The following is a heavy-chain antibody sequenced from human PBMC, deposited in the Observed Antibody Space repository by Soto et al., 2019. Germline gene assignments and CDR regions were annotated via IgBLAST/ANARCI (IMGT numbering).Heavy chain of an antibody. J-gene: IGHJ4*02. CDR2: INHSGST. V-gene: IGHV4-34*01. Sequence: SETLSLTCAVYGGSFSGYYWSWIRQPPGKGLEWIGEINHSGSTNYNPSLKSRVTISVDTSKNQFSLKLSSVTAADTAVYYCARPRRGNSRSSGSLFYWGQGTLVTVSS. CDR1: GGSFSGYY. D-gene: IGHD6-6*01. CDR3: ARPRRGNSRSSGSLFY.